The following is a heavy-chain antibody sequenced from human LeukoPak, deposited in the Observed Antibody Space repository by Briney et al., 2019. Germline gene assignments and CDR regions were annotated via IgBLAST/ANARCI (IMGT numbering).Heavy chain of an antibody. D-gene: IGHD3-10*01. Sequence: GGSLRLSCAVSGFTFTDYYMNWIRQAPGKGLEWVSYISSSAATIYYADSVKGRFTISRDNAQNSLYLQMSNLGADDTAMYYCARSGGQRGRYQAAPSGFDIWGQGTMVTVSS. V-gene: IGHV3-11*01. J-gene: IGHJ3*02. CDR1: GFTFTDYY. CDR3: ARSGGQRGRYQAAPSGFDI. CDR2: ISSSAATI.